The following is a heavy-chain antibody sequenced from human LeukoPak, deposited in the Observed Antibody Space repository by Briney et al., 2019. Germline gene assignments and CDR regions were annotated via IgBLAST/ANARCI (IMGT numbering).Heavy chain of an antibody. CDR2: ITYDRRNN. D-gene: IGHD3-10*01. V-gene: IGHV3-30*18. CDR1: GVTFSSYG. CDR3: AKDSIVWFGEHWHLDY. J-gene: IGHJ4*02. Sequence: GGSLRLSCAASGVTFSSYGMHGGRQAPGEGLGWVAGITYDRRNNYYEDSVKGRFTISRDNSKTKLYLQMNRLSAQDTAVYYCAKDSIVWFGEHWHLDYWGQGNLVTVSS.